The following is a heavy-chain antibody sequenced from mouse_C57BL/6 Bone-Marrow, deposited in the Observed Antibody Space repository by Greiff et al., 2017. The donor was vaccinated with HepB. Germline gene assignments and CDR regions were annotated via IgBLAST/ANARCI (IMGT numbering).Heavy chain of an antibody. Sequence: VKLMESGPGLVAPSQSLSITCTVSGFSLTSYGVDWVRQSPGKGLEWLGVIWGVGSTNYNSALKSRLSISKDNSKSQVFLKMNSLQTDDTAMYYCASFLPRYAMDYWGQGTSVTVSS. CDR2: IWGVGST. V-gene: IGHV2-6*01. CDR1: GFSLTSYG. CDR3: ASFLPRYAMDY. J-gene: IGHJ4*01.